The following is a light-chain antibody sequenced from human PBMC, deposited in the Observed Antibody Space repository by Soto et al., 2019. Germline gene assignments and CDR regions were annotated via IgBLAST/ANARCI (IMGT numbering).Light chain of an antibody. CDR2: KAS. CDR3: QQYNSYSVT. J-gene: IGKJ1*01. CDR1: QSISIW. V-gene: IGKV1-5*03. Sequence: DIRMTQSPSTLSASVGDRVTITCRASQSISIWLAWYQQKPGKAPKLLIYKASSLESGVPSRFSGSGSGTEFTLTISSLQPDDFATYYCQQYNSYSVTFGQGTKVDIK.